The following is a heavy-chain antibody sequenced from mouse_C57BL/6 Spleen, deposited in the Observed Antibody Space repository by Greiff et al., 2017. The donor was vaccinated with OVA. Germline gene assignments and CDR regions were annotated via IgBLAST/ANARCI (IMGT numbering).Heavy chain of an antibody. CDR3: ARMVGVLHYFDY. Sequence: VKLVESGPGLVQPSQSLSITCTVSGFSLTSYGVHWVRQSPGKGLEWLGVIWSGGSTDYNAAFISRLSISKDNSKSQVFFKMNSLQADDTARYCCARMVGVLHYFDYGGQGTTLTVSS. D-gene: IGHD1-1*02. CDR2: IWSGGST. V-gene: IGHV2-2*01. J-gene: IGHJ2*01. CDR1: GFSLTSYG.